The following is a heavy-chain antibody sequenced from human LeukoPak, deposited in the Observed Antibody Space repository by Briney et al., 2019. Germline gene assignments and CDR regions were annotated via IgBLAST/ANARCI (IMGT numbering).Heavy chain of an antibody. CDR3: TRLGSGSYSD. Sequence: GGSLRLSCAASGFTFSGSAMHWVRQASGKGLEWVGRIRSKANSYATAYAASVKGRFTISRDDSKNTAYLQVNSLKTEDTAVYYCTRLGSGSYSDWGQGTLVTVSS. D-gene: IGHD1-26*01. J-gene: IGHJ4*02. CDR2: IRSKANSYAT. V-gene: IGHV3-73*01. CDR1: GFTFSGSA.